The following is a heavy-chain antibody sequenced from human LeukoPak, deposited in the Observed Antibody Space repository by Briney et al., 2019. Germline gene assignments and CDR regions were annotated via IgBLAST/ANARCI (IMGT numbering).Heavy chain of an antibody. V-gene: IGHV3-53*01. CDR3: ARDAGGYSYGYYFDY. J-gene: IGHJ4*02. CDR1: GFTVSSNY. CDR2: IYSGGST. D-gene: IGHD5-18*01. Sequence: GGSLRLSCAASGFTVSSNYMSWVRQAPGKGLEWVSVIYSGGSTYYADSVKGRFTISRDNSKNTLYLQMNSLRAEDTAVYYCARDAGGYSYGYYFDYWGQGTLVTVSS.